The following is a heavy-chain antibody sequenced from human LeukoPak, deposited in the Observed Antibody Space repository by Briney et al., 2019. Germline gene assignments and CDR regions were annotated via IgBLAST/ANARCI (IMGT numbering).Heavy chain of an antibody. CDR1: GFTFDDYA. J-gene: IGHJ4*02. CDR3: AKARAGGPYSSSWYVLDY. CDR2: ISWNCGSI. D-gene: IGHD6-13*01. Sequence: GGSLRLSCAASGFTFDDYAMHWVRQAPGKGLEWVSGISWNCGSIGYADSVKGRFTISRDNAKNSLYLQMNSLRAEDTPLDYCAKARAGGPYSSSWYVLDYWGQGTLVTVSS. V-gene: IGHV3-9*01.